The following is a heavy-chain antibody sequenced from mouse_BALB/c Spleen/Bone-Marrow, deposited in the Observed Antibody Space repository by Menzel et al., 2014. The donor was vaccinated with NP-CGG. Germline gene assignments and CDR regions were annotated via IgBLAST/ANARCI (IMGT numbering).Heavy chain of an antibody. D-gene: IGHD1-1*01. J-gene: IGHJ4*01. CDR1: GYTFTNYI. CDR3: VRHDYGSSYAMDY. Sequence: EVQAVESGPEVVKPGASLKMSCKASGYTFTNYILHWVKLKPGQGLAWIGYINPYNDASKYNENFKGKATLTSDKSSSTVYMEFSSLTSEDSTVYYCVRHDYGSSYAMDYWGQGTSVTVSS. CDR2: INPYNDAS. V-gene: IGHV1-14*01.